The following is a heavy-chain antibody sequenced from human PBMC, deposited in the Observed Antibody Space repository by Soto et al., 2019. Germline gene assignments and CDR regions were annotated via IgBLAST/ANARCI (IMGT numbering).Heavy chain of an antibody. CDR1: GFTFSSYA. V-gene: IGHV3-23*01. Sequence: EVQLLESGGGLVQPGGSLRLSCAASGFTFSSYAMSWVRQAPGKGLEWVSAISGSGGSTYCADSVKGRFTISRDNSKNTLYLQMNSLRAEDTAVYYCAKHKVGYSNYGMADYWGQGTLVTVSS. CDR3: AKHKVGYSNYGMADY. J-gene: IGHJ4*02. D-gene: IGHD4-4*01. CDR2: ISGSGGST.